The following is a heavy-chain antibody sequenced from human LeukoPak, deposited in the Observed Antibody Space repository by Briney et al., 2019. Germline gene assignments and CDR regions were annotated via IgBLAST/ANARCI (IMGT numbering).Heavy chain of an antibody. D-gene: IGHD4-23*01. J-gene: IGHJ3*02. CDR1: GGSFSGYY. Sequence: SETLSLTCAVYGGSFSGYYWSWIRQPPGKGLEWIGYIYYGGSTNYNPSLKSRVTISADTSKNHFSLKVSAVTAADTAVYYCATLNYGGKSNDAFDIWGQGTMVTVSS. CDR2: IYYGGST. CDR3: ATLNYGGKSNDAFDI. V-gene: IGHV4-59*01.